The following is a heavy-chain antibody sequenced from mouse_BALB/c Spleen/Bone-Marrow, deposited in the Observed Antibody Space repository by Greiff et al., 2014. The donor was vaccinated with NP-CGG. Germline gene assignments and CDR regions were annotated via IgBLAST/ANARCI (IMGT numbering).Heavy chain of an antibody. CDR1: GYAFTYYL. Sequence: VQLQQSGAEQVRPGTSVKVSCKAAGYAFTYYLIDWIKQRPGQRPGLGLEWIGVINPGTGGTNYNEKFKGRATLTADNSSSTAYMQLSSLTSDDSAVYFCARRPWFAYWGQGTLVTVSA. J-gene: IGHJ3*01. CDR2: INPGTGGT. CDR3: ARRPWFAY. V-gene: IGHV1-54*01.